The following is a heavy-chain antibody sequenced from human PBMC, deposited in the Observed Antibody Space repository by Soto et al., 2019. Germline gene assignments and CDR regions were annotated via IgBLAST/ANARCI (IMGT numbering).Heavy chain of an antibody. J-gene: IGHJ6*02. CDR2: INPNSGGT. Sequence: ASVKGSCKASGYTFTGDYMHWVRQAPGQGLEWMGWINPNSGGTNYAQKFQGWVTMTRDTSISTAYMELSRLRSDDTAVYYCARDRIVVPAASKQYYYYGMDVWGQGTTVTSP. D-gene: IGHD2-2*01. CDR1: GYTFTGDY. CDR3: ARDRIVVPAASKQYYYYGMDV. V-gene: IGHV1-2*04.